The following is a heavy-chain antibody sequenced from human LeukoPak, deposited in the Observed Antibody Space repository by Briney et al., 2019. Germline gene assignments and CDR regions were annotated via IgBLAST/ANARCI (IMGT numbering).Heavy chain of an antibody. CDR1: GGSISSYY. CDR2: IYYSGSN. V-gene: IGHV4-59*01. J-gene: IGHJ4*02. CDR3: ARQVPAASSSFDY. D-gene: IGHD2-2*01. Sequence: SETLSLTCTVSGGSISSYYWSWIRQPPGKGLEWIGYIYYSGSNNYNPSLKSRVTISVDTSKNQFSLKLSSVTAADTAVYYCARQVPAASSSFDYWGQGTLVTVSS.